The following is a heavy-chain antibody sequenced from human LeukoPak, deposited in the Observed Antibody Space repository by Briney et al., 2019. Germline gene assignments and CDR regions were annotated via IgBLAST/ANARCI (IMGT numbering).Heavy chain of an antibody. J-gene: IGHJ3*01. V-gene: IGHV4-39*01. CDR1: GGSISSSSYY. D-gene: IGHD2-2*01. CDR3: ARLSCSSSTCYFPNAFDV. Sequence: SETLSLTCTVSGGSISSSSYYWGWIRQPPGKGLEWIGNIYYSGSTYYSPSLKSRVTMSVDTSKNQFSLKLSSVTAADTGVYYCARLSCSSSTCYFPNAFDVWGHGTMVTVSS. CDR2: IYYSGST.